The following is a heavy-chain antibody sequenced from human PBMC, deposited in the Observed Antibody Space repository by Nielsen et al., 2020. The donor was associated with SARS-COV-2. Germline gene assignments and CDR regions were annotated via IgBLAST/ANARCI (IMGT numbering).Heavy chain of an antibody. D-gene: IGHD3-22*01. CDR2: ISSSSSTI. CDR3: ARARGAHVITMIVVVDAFDI. Sequence: VRQAPGKGLEWVSYISSSSSTIYYADSVKGRFTISRDNAKNSLYLQMNSLRAEDTAVYYCARARGAHVITMIVVVDAFDIWGQGTMVTVSS. V-gene: IGHV3-48*01. J-gene: IGHJ3*02.